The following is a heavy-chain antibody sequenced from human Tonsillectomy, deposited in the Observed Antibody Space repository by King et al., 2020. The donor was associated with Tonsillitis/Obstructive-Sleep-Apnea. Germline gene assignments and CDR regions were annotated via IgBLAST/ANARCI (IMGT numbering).Heavy chain of an antibody. CDR1: GGSFSGYY. D-gene: IGHD2-15*01. Sequence: VQLQQWGAGLLKPSETLSLTCAVYGGSFSGYYWSWIRQPPGKGLEWIGEINHSGSTNYNPSLKSRVTISVDTSKNQVSLQLSSVTAADTAVYYYARGGSDATPQEFDCWGQGTLVTVSS. CDR2: INHSGST. CDR3: ARGGSDATPQEFDC. J-gene: IGHJ4*02. V-gene: IGHV4-34*01.